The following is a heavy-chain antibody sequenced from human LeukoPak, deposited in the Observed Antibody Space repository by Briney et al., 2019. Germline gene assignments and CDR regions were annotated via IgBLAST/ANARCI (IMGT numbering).Heavy chain of an antibody. CDR2: ISWNSGSI. Sequence: PGRSLRLSCAASGFTFDDYAMHWVRQAPGKGLEWVSGISWNSGSIGYADSVKGRFTISRDNAKNSLYLQMNSLRAEDMALCYCAKDAGYYDSSGYYYFDYWGQGTLVTVSS. CDR3: AKDAGYYDSSGYYYFDY. J-gene: IGHJ4*02. D-gene: IGHD3-22*01. CDR1: GFTFDDYA. V-gene: IGHV3-9*03.